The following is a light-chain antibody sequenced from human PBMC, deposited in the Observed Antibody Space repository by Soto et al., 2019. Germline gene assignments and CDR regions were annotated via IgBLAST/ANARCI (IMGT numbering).Light chain of an antibody. CDR3: QQRSNWSFT. CDR2: DTS. V-gene: IGKV3D-11*01. CDR1: QGIGDT. Sequence: EVVMTQSPATLSVSPGEGVTLSCRASQGIGDTLAWYQHKPGQTPRLLIYDTSTRATGVPARFSGGGSGTDFTLTISSLEPEDFAVYYCQQRSNWSFTFGPGTKVDIK. J-gene: IGKJ3*01.